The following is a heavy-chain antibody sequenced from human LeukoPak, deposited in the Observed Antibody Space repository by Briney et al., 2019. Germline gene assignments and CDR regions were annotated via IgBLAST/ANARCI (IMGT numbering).Heavy chain of an antibody. CDR2: INPNSGGT. D-gene: IGHD3-22*01. CDR1: GYTFTGYY. J-gene: IGHJ4*02. Sequence: GASVKVSCKASGYTFTGYYMHWVRQAPGQGLEWRGWINPNSGGTNYAQKFQGRVTMTRDTFISTAYMELSRLRTDDTAVYYCASTLRNYYDSSGYFDHWGQGTLVTVSS. CDR3: ASTLRNYYDSSGYFDH. V-gene: IGHV1-2*02.